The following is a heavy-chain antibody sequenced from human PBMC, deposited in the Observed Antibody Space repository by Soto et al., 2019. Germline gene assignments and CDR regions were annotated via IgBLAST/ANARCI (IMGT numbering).Heavy chain of an antibody. V-gene: IGHV4-39*01. D-gene: IGHD6-13*01. CDR2: IYYTGRS. Sequence: SETLSLTCTASGDAISMSSYYWGWIRQSPGKGPEWIGSIYYTGRSHYNPSLKSRVTISVDASTNQFSLQLSSVTATDTAVYYCASQYSSSWYVGRMNYWGQGILVTVSS. J-gene: IGHJ4*02. CDR3: ASQYSSSWYVGRMNY. CDR1: GDAISMSSYY.